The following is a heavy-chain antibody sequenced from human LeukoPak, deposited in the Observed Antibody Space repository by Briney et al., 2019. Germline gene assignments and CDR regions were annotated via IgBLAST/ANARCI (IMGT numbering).Heavy chain of an antibody. V-gene: IGHV4-59*08. Sequence: SVTLSLTCTVSGGSIGLYCWTWIRQPPGKGPEWIWCIYYSGSTNYNPSLKSRVTISVDTSRNQFSLKLSSVTAADTAVYYCARQGTIGTTSPFDIWGQGTKVTVSS. D-gene: IGHD1-1*01. CDR2: IYYSGST. CDR3: ARQGTIGTTSPFDI. J-gene: IGHJ3*02. CDR1: GGSIGLYC.